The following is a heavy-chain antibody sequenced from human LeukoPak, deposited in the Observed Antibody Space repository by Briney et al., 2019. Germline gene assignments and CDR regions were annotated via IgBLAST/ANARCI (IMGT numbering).Heavy chain of an antibody. D-gene: IGHD6-13*01. CDR1: GGSISSSSYY. V-gene: IGHV4-39*01. Sequence: SETLSLTCTVSGGSISSSSYYWGWIRQPPGKGLEWIGSIYYSGSTYYNPSLKSRVTISVDTSKNQFSLKLSSVTAADTAVYYCARHGGSSWHNWFDPWGQGTLVTVSS. J-gene: IGHJ5*02. CDR2: IYYSGST. CDR3: ARHGGSSWHNWFDP.